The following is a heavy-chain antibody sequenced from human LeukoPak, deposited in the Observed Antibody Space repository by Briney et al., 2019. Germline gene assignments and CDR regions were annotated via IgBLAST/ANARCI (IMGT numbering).Heavy chain of an antibody. V-gene: IGHV4-38-2*02. CDR1: GYSISSGYF. Sequence: PSETLSLTCTVSGYSISSGYFWGWIRQPPGKGLEWIGSIYHSGSTYYNPSLKSRVTLSVDTSKKQFSLKLSSVTAADTAVYYCARDPPPYYDHWYFDLWGRGTLVTVSS. CDR2: IYHSGST. D-gene: IGHD1-26*01. J-gene: IGHJ2*01. CDR3: ARDPPPYYDHWYFDL.